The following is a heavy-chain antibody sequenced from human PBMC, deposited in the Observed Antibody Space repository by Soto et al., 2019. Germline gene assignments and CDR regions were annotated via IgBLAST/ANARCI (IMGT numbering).Heavy chain of an antibody. CDR2: FDPEDAEI. Sequence: GASVKVSCKVSGYTLTELSMHWVRQAPGKGLEWMGGFDPEDAEIIYAQKFQGRVTMTEDTSTDTAYMELSGLRSDDTGVYYCARAAYRSLWFLSHWAQGTRVTVSS. CDR3: ARAAYRSLWFLSH. J-gene: IGHJ4*02. CDR1: GYTLTELS. D-gene: IGHD3-9*01. V-gene: IGHV1-24*01.